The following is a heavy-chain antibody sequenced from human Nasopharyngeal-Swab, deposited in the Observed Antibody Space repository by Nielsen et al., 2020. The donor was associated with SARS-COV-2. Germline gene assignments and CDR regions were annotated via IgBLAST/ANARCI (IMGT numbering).Heavy chain of an antibody. V-gene: IGHV3-7*01. CDR1: GFTFSSYY. Sequence: GGSLRLSCVASGFTFSSYYMSWVRQAPGKGLQWVANIKDDGSEKKYVDSVKGRFTISRDNAKNSLYLEMTSLRAEDTAVYYCARDWSRAADVWGQGTMVTVSS. CDR2: IKDDGSEK. J-gene: IGHJ3*01. CDR3: ARDWSRAADV. D-gene: IGHD2-15*01.